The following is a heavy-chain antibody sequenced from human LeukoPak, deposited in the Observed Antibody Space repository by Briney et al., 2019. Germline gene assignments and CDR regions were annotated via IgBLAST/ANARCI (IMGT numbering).Heavy chain of an antibody. Sequence: GGSLRLSCAASGFTFTTYWMNWYRQAPGKGLGWVGNINQDASEINYVDSVRGRFIISRDNAKNSLHLQMNSLRAEDTAVYYCATDRDNSDWQKRFDSWGQGTLVTVSS. V-gene: IGHV3-7*01. D-gene: IGHD2-21*02. CDR2: INQDASEI. CDR3: ATDRDNSDWQKRFDS. CDR1: GFTFTTYW. J-gene: IGHJ4*02.